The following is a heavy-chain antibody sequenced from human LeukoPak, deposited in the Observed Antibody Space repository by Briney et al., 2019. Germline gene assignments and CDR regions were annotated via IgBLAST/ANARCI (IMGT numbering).Heavy chain of an antibody. D-gene: IGHD2-2*01. V-gene: IGHV3-23*01. Sequence: PGGSLRLSCAASGFTFNAHAMSWVRQAPGKGLEWVSATSGSGGSTYYADSVKGRFTISRDNSKNTLYLQMNSLRAEDTAVYYCARPLSPRGLVVPAAIGYWGQGTLVTVSS. CDR1: GFTFNAHA. CDR2: TSGSGGST. CDR3: ARPLSPRGLVVPAAIGY. J-gene: IGHJ4*02.